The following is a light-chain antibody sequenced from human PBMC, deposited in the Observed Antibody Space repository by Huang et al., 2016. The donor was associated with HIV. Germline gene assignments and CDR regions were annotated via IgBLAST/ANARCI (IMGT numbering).Light chain of an antibody. CDR2: GAA. J-gene: IGKJ1*01. V-gene: IGKV1-6*01. CDR3: LQDHNYPRT. CDR1: PGITDD. Sequence: AIQMTQSPSSLSASVGDRGTITCRASPGITDDLAWYQQKPGKAPKLLIFGAATLRSGVPSRFSGSGSGTYFTLTISSLQPEDYATYYCLQDHNYPRTFGQGTKVEI.